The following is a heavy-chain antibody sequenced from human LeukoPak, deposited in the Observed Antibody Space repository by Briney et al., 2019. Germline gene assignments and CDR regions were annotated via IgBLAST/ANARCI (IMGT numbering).Heavy chain of an antibody. CDR3: AKAIAVATSWFDP. V-gene: IGHV3-23*01. CDR1: GFTFTNYA. Sequence: GGSLRLSCAASGFTFTNYAMSWVRQTPGKGLEWVSATVGSRPDTYYADSVKGRFTISRDNSKNTLYLQMNSLRAEDTAVYYCAKAIAVATSWFDPWGQGTLVTVSS. CDR2: TVGSRPDT. D-gene: IGHD6-19*01. J-gene: IGHJ5*02.